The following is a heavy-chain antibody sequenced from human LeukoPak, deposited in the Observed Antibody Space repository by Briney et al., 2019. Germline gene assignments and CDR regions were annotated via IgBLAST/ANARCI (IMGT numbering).Heavy chain of an antibody. Sequence: PGGSLRLSCAASGFTFTNDFMTWVRQAPGKGLGWVANMKVDGSDIHYVDSVKGRFTISSDNARNSLYLQMNSLRAEDTAVYYCARGGPHDFGDAFDYWGQGTLVTVSS. CDR1: GFTFTNDF. V-gene: IGHV3-7*01. J-gene: IGHJ4*02. CDR3: ARGGPHDFGDAFDY. D-gene: IGHD4-17*01. CDR2: MKVDGSDI.